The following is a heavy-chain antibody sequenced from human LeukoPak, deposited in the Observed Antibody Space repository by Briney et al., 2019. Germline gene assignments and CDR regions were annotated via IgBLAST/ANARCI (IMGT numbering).Heavy chain of an antibody. CDR1: GYSFTAYY. CDR2: IIPILGIA. D-gene: IGHD3-22*01. J-gene: IGHJ1*01. CDR3: ARDGGPTMTRGYFQH. V-gene: IGHV1-69*04. Sequence: ASVKVSCKASGYSFTAYYIHWVRQAPGQGLEWMGRIIPILGIANYAQKFQGRVTITADKSTSTAYMELSSLRSEDTAVYYCARDGGPTMTRGYFQHWGQGTLVTVSS.